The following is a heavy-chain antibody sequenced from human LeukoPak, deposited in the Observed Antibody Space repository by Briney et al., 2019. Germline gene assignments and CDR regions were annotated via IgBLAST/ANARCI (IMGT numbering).Heavy chain of an antibody. CDR3: ARQAVVGATRWFDP. Sequence: SDPLSLLCSVSGYLISSGYYWGWLRPPPGTGLEWIGSIYYRRSTYYNPSLKSRVTISVDTSKNQFSLRLSSMTAADTAVYYCARQAVVGATRWFDPWGQGTLVTVSS. CDR2: IYYRRST. D-gene: IGHD1-26*01. J-gene: IGHJ5*02. CDR1: GYLISSGYY. V-gene: IGHV4-38-2*02.